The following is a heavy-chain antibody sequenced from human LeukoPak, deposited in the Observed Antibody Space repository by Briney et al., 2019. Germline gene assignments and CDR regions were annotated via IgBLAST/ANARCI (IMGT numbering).Heavy chain of an antibody. D-gene: IGHD1-26*01. CDR1: GFTFSSYW. Sequence: GGSLRLSCAASGFTFSSYWMHWVRQAPGKGLVWFSRINSDGSSTSYADSVKGRFTISRDNAKNTLYLQMNSLRAEDTAVYYCARVGGSYYTDYWGQGTLVTVSS. J-gene: IGHJ4*02. V-gene: IGHV3-74*01. CDR3: ARVGGSYYTDY. CDR2: INSDGSST.